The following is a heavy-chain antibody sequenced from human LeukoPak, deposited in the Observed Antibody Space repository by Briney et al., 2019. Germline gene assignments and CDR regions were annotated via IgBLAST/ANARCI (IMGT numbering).Heavy chain of an antibody. V-gene: IGHV1-46*01. CDR3: ARGRGHYVWGSYRYTLNLDY. J-gene: IGHJ4*02. CDR2: INPSGGST. Sequence: ASVKVSCKGSGYTFTSYYMHWVRQAPGQGLEWMGIINPSGGSTSYAQKFQGRVTMTRDMSTSTVYMELSSLRSEDTAVYYCARGRGHYVWGSYRYTLNLDYWGQGTLVTVSS. CDR1: GYTFTSYY. D-gene: IGHD3-16*02.